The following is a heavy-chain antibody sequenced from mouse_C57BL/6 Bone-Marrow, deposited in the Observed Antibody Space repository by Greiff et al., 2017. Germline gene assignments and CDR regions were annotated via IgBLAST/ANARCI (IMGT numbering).Heavy chain of an antibody. CDR1: GFNIKDTY. CDR2: IAPANGNT. CDR3: ARLGDFGY. J-gene: IGHJ2*01. V-gene: IGHV14-3*02. Sequence: VQLQQSGAELVKPGASVKLSCTVSGFNIKDTYIHWVKQRPEQGLEWIGRIAPANGNTWYDPKFQGKATITADTSSNTAYLQLSSLTSEDTVVYYCARLGDFGYWGQGTTLTVSS.